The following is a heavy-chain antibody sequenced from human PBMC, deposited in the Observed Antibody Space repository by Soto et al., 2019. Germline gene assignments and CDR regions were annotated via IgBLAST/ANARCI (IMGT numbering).Heavy chain of an antibody. CDR1: GGSFTGYY. J-gene: IGHJ4*02. V-gene: IGHV4-34*01. Sequence: QVQLQQWGAGLLKPSETLSLTCAVYGGSFTGYYWTWIRQPPGTGVEWIGDINHSGSTNYNPCGKSRGTILVHTSQDQFSLKLTSRTDADAAVYYWARDKSTGLFDYWGQGTLVTVSS. D-gene: IGHD2-8*02. CDR2: INHSGST. CDR3: ARDKSTGLFDY.